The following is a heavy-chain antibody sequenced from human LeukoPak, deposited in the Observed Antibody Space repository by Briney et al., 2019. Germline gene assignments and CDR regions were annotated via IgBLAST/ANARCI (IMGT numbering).Heavy chain of an antibody. CDR2: IYHSGST. J-gene: IGHJ4*02. Sequence: SETLSLTCAASGYSISSGYYWGWIRQPPGKALEWIGSIYHSGSTYYNPSLKSRVTMSVDTSKNQFSLKLSSVTAADTAIYYCARRTYGSNFDYWGQGTLVTVSS. V-gene: IGHV4-38-2*01. CDR3: ARRTYGSNFDY. CDR1: GYSISSGYY. D-gene: IGHD3-10*01.